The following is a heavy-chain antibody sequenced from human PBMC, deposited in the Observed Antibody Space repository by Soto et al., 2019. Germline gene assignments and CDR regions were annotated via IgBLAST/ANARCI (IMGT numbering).Heavy chain of an antibody. CDR1: GYSLTSYL. CDR2: IYPGDSDT. V-gene: IGHV5-51*01. Sequence: GESLKISCKGSGYSLTSYLICWVRQMPVKGLEWMGIIYPGDSDTRYSPSFQGQVTISADKSISTAYLQWSSLKASDTAMYYCAVELADYDFWSGYSSNYYGMDVCGQWTTV. J-gene: IGHJ6*02. CDR3: AVELADYDFWSGYSSNYYGMDV. D-gene: IGHD3-3*01.